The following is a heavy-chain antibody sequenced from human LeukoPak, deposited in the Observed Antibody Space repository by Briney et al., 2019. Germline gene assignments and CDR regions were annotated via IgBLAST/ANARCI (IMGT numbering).Heavy chain of an antibody. D-gene: IGHD3-22*01. CDR3: ARIVPDTSGTNFDY. CDR1: GFTFSSYS. Sequence: GGSLRLSCAASGFTFSSYSMNWDRQAPGKGLEWVSSISSSSSYIYYADSVKGRFTISRDNAKNSLYLQMNSLRAEDTAVYYCARIVPDTSGTNFDYWGQGTLVTVSS. CDR2: ISSSSSYI. V-gene: IGHV3-21*01. J-gene: IGHJ4*02.